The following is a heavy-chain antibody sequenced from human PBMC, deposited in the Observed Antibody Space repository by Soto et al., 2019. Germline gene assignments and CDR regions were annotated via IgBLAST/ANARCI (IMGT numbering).Heavy chain of an antibody. CDR1: GGPISSGGYY. CDR3: ARVDYLRQQLNFDY. D-gene: IGHD3-16*01. V-gene: IGHV4-31*03. J-gene: IGHJ4*02. Sequence: QVQLQESGPGLVKPSQTLSLTCTVSGGPISSGGYYWTWIRQYPGKGLEWIGHIYSSGTTYYNPSLKSRLTRSVDTSKNQFSLKLSSVTAADTAVYFWARVDYLRQQLNFDYWGQGTLVTVSS. CDR2: IYSSGTT.